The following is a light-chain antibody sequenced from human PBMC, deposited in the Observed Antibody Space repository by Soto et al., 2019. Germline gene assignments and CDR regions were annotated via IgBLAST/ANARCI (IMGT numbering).Light chain of an antibody. Sequence: QSALTQPASVSGSPGQSITISCSGTSSDVGSSNLVSWYQQHPGKAPKLIIFEGHRRPSGVSGRFSGSKSGNTASLTISGLQAEDEADYYCCSFARYRTFHAFGTGTKVTVL. CDR2: EGH. CDR3: CSFARYRTFHA. J-gene: IGLJ1*01. CDR1: SSDVGSSNL. V-gene: IGLV2-23*01.